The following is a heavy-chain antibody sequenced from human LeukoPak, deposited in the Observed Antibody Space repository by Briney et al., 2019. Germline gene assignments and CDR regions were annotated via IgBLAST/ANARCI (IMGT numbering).Heavy chain of an antibody. CDR2: IYYSGST. J-gene: IGHJ3*02. Sequence: SETLSLTCTVSGGSISSGGYYWSWIRQHPGKGLEWIGYIYYSGSTYYNPSLKSRVTISVDTSKNQFSLKLSSVTAADTAVYYCASWAPSYYTFYDAFDIWGQGTMVTVSS. D-gene: IGHD3-10*01. CDR1: GGSISSGGYY. V-gene: IGHV4-31*03. CDR3: ASWAPSYYTFYDAFDI.